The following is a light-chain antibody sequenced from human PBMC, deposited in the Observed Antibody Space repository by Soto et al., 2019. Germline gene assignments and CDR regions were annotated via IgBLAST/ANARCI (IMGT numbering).Light chain of an antibody. CDR1: QDIGTK. CDR3: QQYYHWRT. CDR2: DVS. Sequence: EIVMTQSPAILSVSPGESGTLSCRASQDIGTKLAWYQQKPGQAPSLLMYDVSTRASAAPARFSGSGSGSEFTLTISSLQSEDFAIYFCQQYYHWRTFGQGTRVEIK. J-gene: IGKJ1*01. V-gene: IGKV3-15*01.